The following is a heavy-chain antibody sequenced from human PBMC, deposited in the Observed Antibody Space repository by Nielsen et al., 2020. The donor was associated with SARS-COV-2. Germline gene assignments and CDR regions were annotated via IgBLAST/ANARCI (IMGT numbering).Heavy chain of an antibody. CDR3: ARTGNRAFDI. V-gene: IGHV1-2*02. CDR2: INPNSGGT. CDR1: GYTFTGYY. J-gene: IGHJ3*02. D-gene: IGHD1/OR15-1a*01. Sequence: ASVKVSCKASGYTFTGYYMHWVRQAPGQGLEWMGWINPNSGGTNYAQKFQGRVSMTRGTSISTVYMELSSLRPDDTAVYFCARTGNRAFDIWSQGTMVTVSS.